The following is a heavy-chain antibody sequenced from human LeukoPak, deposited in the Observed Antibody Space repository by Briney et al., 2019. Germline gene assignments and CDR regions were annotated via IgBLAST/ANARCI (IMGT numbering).Heavy chain of an antibody. J-gene: IGHJ4*02. V-gene: IGHV3-43D*04. CDR3: AVVASNFDY. Sequence: GGSLRLSCAASGFTFDDYAMHWVRQAPGKGLEWVSLISWDGGSTYYADSVKGRFTISRDNSKNSLYLQMNSLRTEDTALYYCAVVASNFDYWGQGTLVTVSS. CDR2: ISWDGGST. CDR1: GFTFDDYA. D-gene: IGHD2-15*01.